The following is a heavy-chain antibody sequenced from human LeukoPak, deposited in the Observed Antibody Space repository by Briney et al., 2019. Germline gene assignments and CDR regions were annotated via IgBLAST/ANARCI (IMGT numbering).Heavy chain of an antibody. CDR3: ARGSTPGY. Sequence: GGSLRLSCAASGFTFSSYAITWVRQAPGKGLEWVSSIRSTGDSTFYADSVKGRFTISRDNSKNTLFLQMNSLRAEDTAVYYCARGSTPGYWGQGTLVTVSS. CDR2: IRSTGDST. J-gene: IGHJ4*02. D-gene: IGHD2/OR15-2a*01. V-gene: IGHV3-23*01. CDR1: GFTFSSYA.